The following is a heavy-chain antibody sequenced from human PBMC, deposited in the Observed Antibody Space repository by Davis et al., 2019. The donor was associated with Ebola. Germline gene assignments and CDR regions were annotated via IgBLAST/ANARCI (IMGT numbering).Heavy chain of an antibody. J-gene: IGHJ6*04. Sequence: GESLKISCAASGFTFSSSGMHWVRQAPGKGLEWVAVIWYDGSNKYYADSVKGRFTISRDNSKNTLYLQMNSLRAEDTAVYYCARPNHRGISYYGMDVWGKGTTVTVSS. CDR2: IWYDGSNK. V-gene: IGHV3-33*01. D-gene: IGHD3-10*01. CDR3: ARPNHRGISYYGMDV. CDR1: GFTFSSSG.